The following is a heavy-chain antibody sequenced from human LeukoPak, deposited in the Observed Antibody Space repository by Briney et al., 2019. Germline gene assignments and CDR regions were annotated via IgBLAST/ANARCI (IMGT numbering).Heavy chain of an antibody. J-gene: IGHJ4*02. Sequence: GGSLRLSCTASGFSFSGHWMHWARQLPGKGLVWVSRISPTGSTTSYADSVKGRFTVSRGSAKNTLYLQVNNLRAEDTAVYYCARGPNSNWSGLDFWGQGTLLTVSS. CDR1: GFSFSGHW. V-gene: IGHV3-74*01. D-gene: IGHD6-6*01. CDR3: ARGPNSNWSGLDF. CDR2: ISPTGSTT.